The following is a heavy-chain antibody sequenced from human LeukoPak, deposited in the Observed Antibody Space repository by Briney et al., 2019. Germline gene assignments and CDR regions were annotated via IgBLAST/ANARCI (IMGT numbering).Heavy chain of an antibody. CDR3: AREVAPLLWFGELLSEAAFDI. CDR2: ISYDGSNK. V-gene: IGHV3-30*01. J-gene: IGHJ3*02. Sequence: GRSLRLSCAASGFTFSNYAMHWVRQAPGKGLEWVAVISYDGSNKYYADSVQGRFTISRDNSKNTLYLQMNSLRAEDTAVYYCAREVAPLLWFGELLSEAAFDIWGQGTMVTVSS. D-gene: IGHD3-10*01. CDR1: GFTFSNYA.